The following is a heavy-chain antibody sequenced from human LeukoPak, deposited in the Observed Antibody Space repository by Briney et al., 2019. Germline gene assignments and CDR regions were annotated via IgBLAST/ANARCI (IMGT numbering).Heavy chain of an antibody. CDR3: AKDYGVAAAGPGGYYGMDV. J-gene: IGHJ6*02. V-gene: IGHV3-23*01. Sequence: GGSLRLSCAASGFTFSSYAMSWVRQAPGKGLEWVSVISGSGGNTYYADSVKGRFTISRDNSKNTLYLQMNSLRAEDTAVYYCAKDYGVAAAGPGGYYGMDVWGQGTTVTVSS. CDR1: GFTFSSYA. D-gene: IGHD6-13*01. CDR2: ISGSGGNT.